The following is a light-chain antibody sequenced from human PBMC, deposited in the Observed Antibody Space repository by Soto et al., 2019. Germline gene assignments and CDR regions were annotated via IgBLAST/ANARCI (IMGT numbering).Light chain of an antibody. Sequence: DIQLTPSPSFLSASVGDRVTITCRASQGISSSLAWFQQKPGKAPKLLIYAASTLQSRVPSRFSGSRSGKDFTLTIDGLQPEDFATYYCQQVNTYPNTCGQGTKLEIK. V-gene: IGKV1-9*01. CDR2: AAS. CDR3: QQVNTYPNT. CDR1: QGISSS. J-gene: IGKJ2*01.